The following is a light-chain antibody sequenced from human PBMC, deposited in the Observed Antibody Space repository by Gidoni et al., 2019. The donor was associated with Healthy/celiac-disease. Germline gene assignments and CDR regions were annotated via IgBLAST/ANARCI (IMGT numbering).Light chain of an antibody. CDR3: QQYGSSPYT. CDR1: QSVSSSY. Sequence: SQSVSSSYLAWYQQKPGQAPRLLIYGASSRATGIPDRFSGSGSGTDFTLTISRLEPEDFAVYYCQQYGSSPYTFGQGTKLEIK. CDR2: GAS. V-gene: IGKV3-20*01. J-gene: IGKJ2*01.